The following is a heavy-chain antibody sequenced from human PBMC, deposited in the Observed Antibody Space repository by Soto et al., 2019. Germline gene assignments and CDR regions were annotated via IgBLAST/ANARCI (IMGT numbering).Heavy chain of an antibody. V-gene: IGHV3-33*01. D-gene: IGHD6-13*01. CDR1: GFTFSSYG. CDR2: IWYDGSNK. Sequence: QVQLVESGGGVVQPGRSLRLSCAASGFTFSSYGMHWVRQAPGKGLEWVAVIWYDGSNKYYADSVKGRFTISRDNSKNTLYLQMNSLRAEDTAVYYCARGRGGSSWYYFDYWGQGTLVTVSS. J-gene: IGHJ4*02. CDR3: ARGRGGSSWYYFDY.